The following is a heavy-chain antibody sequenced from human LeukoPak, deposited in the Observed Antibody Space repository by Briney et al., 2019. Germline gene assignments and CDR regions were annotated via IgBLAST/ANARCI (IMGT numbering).Heavy chain of an antibody. J-gene: IGHJ4*02. Sequence: GGSLRLSCAASGFTFSSYWMHWVRQAPGKGLVWVSRINSDGSSTSCADSVKGRFTISRDNAKNTLYLQMNSLRAEDTAVYYCARVHYDYVWGSYRYNSFDYWSQGTLVTVSS. V-gene: IGHV3-74*01. CDR3: ARVHYDYVWGSYRYNSFDY. D-gene: IGHD3-16*02. CDR2: INSDGSST. CDR1: GFTFSSYW.